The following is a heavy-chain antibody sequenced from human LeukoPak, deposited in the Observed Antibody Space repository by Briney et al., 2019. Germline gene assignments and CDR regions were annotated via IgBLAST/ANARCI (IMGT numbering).Heavy chain of an antibody. CDR2: INPDSDGT. J-gene: IGHJ5*02. CDR1: GYSFSDYY. Sequence: ASVKVSCKASGYSFSDYYIHWLRQAPGQGLEWMGWINPDSDGTNYAQKFQGRVTMTRDRSITTVYMELSRLRSDDTAVFYCTREARAGNWFDPWGQGTPVTVSS. CDR3: TREARAGNWFDP. D-gene: IGHD5-12*01. V-gene: IGHV1-2*02.